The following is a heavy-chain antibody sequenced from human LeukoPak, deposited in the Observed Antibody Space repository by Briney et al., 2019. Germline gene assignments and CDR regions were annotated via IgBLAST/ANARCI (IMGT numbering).Heavy chain of an antibody. V-gene: IGHV4-39*07. D-gene: IGHD3-10*01. Sequence: SETLSLTCTVSGGSISSSSYYWGWIRQPPGKGLEWIGSIYYSGSTYYNPSLKSRVTISVDTSKNQFSLKLSSVTAADTAVYYCARGETGGTMVRGGIYYYYYMDVWGKGTTVTVSS. CDR3: ARGETGGTMVRGGIYYYYYMDV. CDR2: IYYSGST. J-gene: IGHJ6*03. CDR1: GGSISSSSYY.